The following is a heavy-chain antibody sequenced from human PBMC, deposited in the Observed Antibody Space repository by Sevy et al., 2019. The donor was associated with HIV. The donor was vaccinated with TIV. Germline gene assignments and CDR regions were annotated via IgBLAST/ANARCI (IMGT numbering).Heavy chain of an antibody. CDR3: AKTPRYGDSSGYYLYSFDI. D-gene: IGHD3-22*01. J-gene: IGHJ3*02. V-gene: IGHV3-23*01. CDR1: EFTFSSYA. Sequence: RGYLRLSCAASEFTFSSYAMSWVRQAPGKGLEWVSAISGRGASTNYADSVKGRFTISRDNSKNTLYLQMNSLRDEDTAVYYCAKTPRYGDSSGYYLYSFDIWGQGTMVYVSS. CDR2: ISGRGAST.